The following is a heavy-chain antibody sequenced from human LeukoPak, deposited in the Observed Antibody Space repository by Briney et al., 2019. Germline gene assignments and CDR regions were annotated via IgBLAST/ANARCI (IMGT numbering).Heavy chain of an antibody. J-gene: IGHJ5*02. CDR1: GFTFSDYY. D-gene: IGHD6-19*01. CDR3: ARHQGSGWYQIWFDP. Sequence: GGSLRLPCAASGFTFSDYYMSWIRQAPGKGLEWVSYISSSGSTIFYADSVKGRFTISRDNAKNSLYLQMNSLRAEDTAVYYCARHQGSGWYQIWFDPWGQGTLVTVSS. V-gene: IGHV3-11*01. CDR2: ISSSGSTI.